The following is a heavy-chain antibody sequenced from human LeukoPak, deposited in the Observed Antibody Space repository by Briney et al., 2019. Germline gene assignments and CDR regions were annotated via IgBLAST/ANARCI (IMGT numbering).Heavy chain of an antibody. CDR1: GFIFSSYW. CDR2: LKQDGCEK. D-gene: IGHD2-21*02. J-gene: IGHJ5*02. Sequence: PGVSLRLSCAASGFIFSSYWMTWVRQAPGKGLEWVADLKQDGCEKYYVDSVKGRFTISRDNAKNSLYLQMNSLRAEDTAVYYCARDGAYCGGDCQSQRPNWFDPWGQGTLVTVSS. V-gene: IGHV3-7*01. CDR3: ARDGAYCGGDCQSQRPNWFDP.